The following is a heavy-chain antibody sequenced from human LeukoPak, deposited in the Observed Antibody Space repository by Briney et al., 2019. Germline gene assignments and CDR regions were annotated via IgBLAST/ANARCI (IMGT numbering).Heavy chain of an antibody. CDR3: TTDGVGVEGATYDN. Sequence: GGSLRLSCAASGFTFSRYWMSWVRQAPGKGLEWVANIKQDGSEKYYVDSVKGRFTISRDNAKHSLYLQMNSLKTEDTAVYYCTTDGVGVEGATYDNWGQGTLVSVSS. D-gene: IGHD1-26*01. CDR1: GFTFSRYW. CDR2: IKQDGSEK. J-gene: IGHJ4*02. V-gene: IGHV3-7*03.